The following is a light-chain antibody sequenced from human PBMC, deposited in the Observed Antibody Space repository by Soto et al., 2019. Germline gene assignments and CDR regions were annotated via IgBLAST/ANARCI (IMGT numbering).Light chain of an antibody. CDR3: QQYGDSPIT. Sequence: IVLTQSPGTLSLSQGERATLSCRASESVSSSLLAWYQQKPGQAPRLVIFAASSRATGIPDRFRGSGSGTDFTLTISGLEPGDFAVYYCQQYGDSPITFGQGTRLEIK. CDR2: AAS. CDR1: ESVSSSL. V-gene: IGKV3-20*01. J-gene: IGKJ5*01.